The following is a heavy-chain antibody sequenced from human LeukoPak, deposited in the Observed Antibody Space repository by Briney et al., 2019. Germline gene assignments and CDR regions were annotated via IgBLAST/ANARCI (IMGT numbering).Heavy chain of an antibody. Sequence: GGSLRLSCAASGFTFSSYDMHWVRQATGKGLEWVSAIGTAGDTYYPGSVKGRFTISREKAKNSLYLQMNSLRAEDTAVYYCARLVDTAMGYFDYWGQGTLVTVSS. V-gene: IGHV3-13*01. J-gene: IGHJ4*02. D-gene: IGHD5-18*01. CDR2: IGTAGDT. CDR3: ARLVDTAMGYFDY. CDR1: GFTFSSYD.